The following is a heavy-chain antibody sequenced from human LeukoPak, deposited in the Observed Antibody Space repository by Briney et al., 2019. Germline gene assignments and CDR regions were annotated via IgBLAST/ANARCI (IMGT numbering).Heavy chain of an antibody. D-gene: IGHD1-7*01. CDR2: IYHSGST. J-gene: IGHJ5*02. CDR1: GGSISSSNW. Sequence: PSGTLSLTCAVSGGSISSSNWWSWVRQPPGKGLEWIGEIYHSGSTNYNPSLKSRVTISVDKSKNQFSLKLSSVTAADTAVYYCARDSPSELELPWFDPWGQGTLVTVSS. CDR3: ARDSPSELELPWFDP. V-gene: IGHV4-4*02.